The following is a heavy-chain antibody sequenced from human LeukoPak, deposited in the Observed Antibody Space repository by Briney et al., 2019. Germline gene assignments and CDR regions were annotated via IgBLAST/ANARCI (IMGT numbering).Heavy chain of an antibody. CDR3: ARDLGVVVPAAIRSWFDP. CDR1: GFTSSSYW. Sequence: GGSLRLSCAASGFTSSSYWMSWVRQAPGKGLEWVANIKQDGSEKYYVDSVKGRFTISRDNAKNSLYLQMNSLRAEDTAVYYCARDLGVVVPAAIRSWFDPWGQGTLVTVSS. D-gene: IGHD2-2*02. CDR2: IKQDGSEK. V-gene: IGHV3-7*01. J-gene: IGHJ5*02.